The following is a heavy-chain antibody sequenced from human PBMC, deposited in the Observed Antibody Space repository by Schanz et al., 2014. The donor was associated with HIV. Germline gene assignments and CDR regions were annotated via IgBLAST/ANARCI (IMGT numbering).Heavy chain of an antibody. CDR3: VRDAGAQWLDGDNWFDP. D-gene: IGHD6-19*01. Sequence: EVQVVESGGGLVQPGGSLRLSCAGSGFTFSSYWMHWVRQAPAKGLEWVSLISGSGSSTYYADSVKGRFTISRDNSKNTLSLQMNSLRSEDTAVYYCVRDAGAQWLDGDNWFDPWGQGTLVTVSS. CDR1: GFTFSSYW. CDR2: ISGSGSST. J-gene: IGHJ5*02. V-gene: IGHV3-74*01.